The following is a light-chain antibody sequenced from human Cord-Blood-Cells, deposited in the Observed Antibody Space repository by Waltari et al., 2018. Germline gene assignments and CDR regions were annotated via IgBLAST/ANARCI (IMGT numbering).Light chain of an antibody. V-gene: IGLV1-44*01. J-gene: IGLJ3*02. CDR1: SSNIGSNT. CDR2: SNN. Sequence: QSVLTQPPSASGTPGQRVTISCSGSSSNIGSNTVHWYQQLPGTAPKLLISSNNQRPSGVPDRFSGSKSGTSASLAISGLQSEDEADYYCAAWDDSLNGPVFGGGTKLTVL. CDR3: AAWDDSLNGPV.